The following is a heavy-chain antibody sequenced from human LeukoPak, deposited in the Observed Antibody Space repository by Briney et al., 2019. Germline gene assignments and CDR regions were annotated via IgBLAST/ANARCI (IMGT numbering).Heavy chain of an antibody. D-gene: IGHD3-9*01. V-gene: IGHV4-34*01. J-gene: IGHJ4*02. CDR2: INHSGST. CDR3: ARSGRYFETQ. Sequence: SETLSLTCAVSGGSLSGYYWSWVRQPPGKGLEWIGEINHSGSTNYNPSLKSRLTISLDTSKNQFSLKLTSVTVADTAVYYCARSGRYFETQWGQGTLVTVSS. CDR1: GGSLSGYY.